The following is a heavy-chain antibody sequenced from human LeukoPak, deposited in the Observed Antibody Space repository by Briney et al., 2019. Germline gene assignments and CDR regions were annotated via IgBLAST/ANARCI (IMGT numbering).Heavy chain of an antibody. D-gene: IGHD5-18*01. CDR2: IYYSGNT. V-gene: IGHV4-59*01. J-gene: IGHJ4*02. CDR3: ARDRSYGYFDY. Sequence: KPSETLSLTCTVSGGSISSYYWSWIRQPPGKALEWIGYIYYSGNTNYNPSLKSRVTISVDTSKNQFSLKLTSVTAADTAVYYCARDRSYGYFDYWGQGTLVTVSS. CDR1: GGSISSYY.